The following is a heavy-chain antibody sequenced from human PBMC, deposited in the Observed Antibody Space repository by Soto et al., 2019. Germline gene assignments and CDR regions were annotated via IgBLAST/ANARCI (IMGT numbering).Heavy chain of an antibody. D-gene: IGHD2-15*01. CDR3: ARDPVHPAHGVVVAATQQYYFDY. CDR1: GFTFSSYA. J-gene: IGHJ4*02. CDR2: ISYDGSNK. Sequence: GGSLRLSCAASGFTFSSYAMHWVRQAPGKGLEWVAVISYDGSNKYYADSVKGRFTISRDNSKNTLYLQMNSLRAEDTAVYYCARDPVHPAHGVVVAATQQYYFDYWGQGTLVTVSS. V-gene: IGHV3-30-3*01.